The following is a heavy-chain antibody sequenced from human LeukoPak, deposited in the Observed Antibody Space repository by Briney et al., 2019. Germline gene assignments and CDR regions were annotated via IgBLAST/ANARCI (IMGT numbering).Heavy chain of an antibody. CDR1: GFTFSHYG. Sequence: PGGSLRLSCAASGFTFSHYGMSWVRQAPGKGLGWVSVISGGGTTRYYTDSVKGRFTISRDNSKNTLYLQLNSLRAEDTAIYYCARDVAIAAAGTLDCWGQGTLVSVSS. CDR3: ARDVAIAAAGTLDC. CDR2: ISGGGTTR. J-gene: IGHJ4*02. V-gene: IGHV3-23*01. D-gene: IGHD6-13*01.